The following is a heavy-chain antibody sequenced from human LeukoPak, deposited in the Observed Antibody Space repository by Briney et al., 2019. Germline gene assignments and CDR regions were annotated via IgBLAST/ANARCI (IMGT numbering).Heavy chain of an antibody. CDR3: ARDKGGSYRADAFDI. J-gene: IGHJ3*02. D-gene: IGHD1-26*01. CDR1: GGTFSSYA. CDR2: IIPIFGTA. Sequence: SVKVSCKASGGTFSSYAISWVRQAPGQGLEWMGGIIPIFGTANYAQKFQGRVTMTRDTSTSTVYMELSSLRSEDTAVYYCARDKGGSYRADAFDIWGQGTMVTVSS. V-gene: IGHV1-69*05.